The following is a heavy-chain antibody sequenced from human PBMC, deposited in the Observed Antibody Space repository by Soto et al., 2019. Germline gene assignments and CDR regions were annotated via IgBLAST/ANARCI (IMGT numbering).Heavy chain of an antibody. CDR3: ATSTATDAFDI. V-gene: IGHV3-30*02. CDR2: VRDDGSRK. J-gene: IGHJ3*02. CDR1: GLPFSDYG. D-gene: IGHD6-25*01. Sequence: QVEMVASGGGVVQPGRPLRISCAVSGLPFSDYGMHLVRQAPARGPEWVALVRDDGSRKYYEACVMGRFTISRDNTKNILYLHMSGLRADDTAMYYCATSTATDAFDIWGQGTMVNVST.